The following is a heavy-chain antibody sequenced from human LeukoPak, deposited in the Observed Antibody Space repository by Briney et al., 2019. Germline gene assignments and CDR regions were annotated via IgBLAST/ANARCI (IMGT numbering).Heavy chain of an antibody. J-gene: IGHJ2*01. CDR2: ITAIGSTT. V-gene: IGHV3-23*01. Sequence: GGSLRLSXAASGFTLTTYTIGWVRQVPGKGLEWVSLITAIGSTTYYADSVKGRFTISRDSSTSTLYLQMNTLRAEDTAVYYCAKANIVSTIGWYFDLWGRGTLVTVSS. CDR3: AKANIVSTIGWYFDL. D-gene: IGHD5/OR15-5a*01. CDR1: GFTLTTYT.